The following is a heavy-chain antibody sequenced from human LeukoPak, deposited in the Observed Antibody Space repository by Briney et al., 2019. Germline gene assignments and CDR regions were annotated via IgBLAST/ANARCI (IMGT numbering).Heavy chain of an antibody. D-gene: IGHD6-19*01. CDR2: IWYDGSNK. V-gene: IGHV3-33*01. CDR3: AREARIAVAGTPDY. CDR1: GFTFSSYG. J-gene: IGHJ4*02. Sequence: PGGSLRLSCAASGFTFSSYGMHWVRQAPGKGLEWVAVIWYDGSNKYYADSVKGRFTISRDNSKNTLYLQMNSLRAEDTAVYYCAREARIAVAGTPDYWGQGTLVTVSS.